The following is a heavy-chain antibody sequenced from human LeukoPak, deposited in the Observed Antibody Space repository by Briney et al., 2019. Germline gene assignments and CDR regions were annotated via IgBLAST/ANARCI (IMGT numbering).Heavy chain of an antibody. CDR1: GDSISGGYF. J-gene: IGHJ5*02. D-gene: IGHD5-24*01. CDR3: ARDNSVRDEAWWFNP. CDR2: IYHSGTT. V-gene: IGHV4-38-2*02. Sequence: SETLSLTCTVSGDSISGGYFWGWLRQPPGKGLEWIGNIYHSGTTYYSPSLKSRVTISVDTSKNQFSLKLNSVTAADTAVYYCARDNSVRDEAWWFNPWGQGTLVTVSS.